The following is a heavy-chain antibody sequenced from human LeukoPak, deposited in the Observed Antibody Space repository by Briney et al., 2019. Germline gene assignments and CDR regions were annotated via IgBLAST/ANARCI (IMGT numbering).Heavy chain of an antibody. CDR2: ISYSGNT. CDR3: ARVDRYDLYFDY. D-gene: IGHD3-3*01. V-gene: IGHV4-30-4*07. J-gene: IGHJ4*02. CDR1: GGSISSGGYS. Sequence: LSLTCAVSGGSISSGGYSWSWIRQPPGKGLEWIGYISYSGNTYYSPSLKSRVTISVDTSKNQLSLKLSSVTAADTAVYYCARVDRYDLYFDYWGQGTLVTVSS.